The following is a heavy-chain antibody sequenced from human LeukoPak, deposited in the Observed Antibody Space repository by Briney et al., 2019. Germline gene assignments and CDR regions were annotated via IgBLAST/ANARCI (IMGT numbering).Heavy chain of an antibody. CDR1: AFTFSRYD. D-gene: IGHD3-16*01. J-gene: IGHJ4*02. CDR3: TEGGGGNFFDY. V-gene: IGHV3-23*01. Sequence: GGSLRLSCAASAFTFSRYDMTWVRQAPGKGLEWVSTISTDGADTYYRGSVKGRFTISRDNSKNTLYLQMNSLTGGDTAVYYCTEGGGGNFFDYWGQGTLVTVSS. CDR2: ISTDGADT.